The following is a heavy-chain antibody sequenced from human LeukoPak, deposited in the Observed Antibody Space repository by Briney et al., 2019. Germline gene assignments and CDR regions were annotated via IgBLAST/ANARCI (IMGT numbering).Heavy chain of an antibody. CDR3: APTGGSSSWYYFDY. D-gene: IGHD6-13*01. CDR2: ISTNGDST. V-gene: IGHV3-64*02. Sequence: GGSLRLSCAASGFTFSTYAMHWVRQAPGKGLEYVSAISTNGDSTYYADSVKGRFTISRDNSKNTLYLQMNSLRAEDTAVYYCAPTGGSSSWYYFDYWGQGTLVTVSS. J-gene: IGHJ4*02. CDR1: GFTFSTYA.